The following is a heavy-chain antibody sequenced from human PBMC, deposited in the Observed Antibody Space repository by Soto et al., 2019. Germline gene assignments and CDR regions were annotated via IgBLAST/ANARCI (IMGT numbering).Heavy chain of an antibody. D-gene: IGHD6-13*01. CDR2: IIPIFGTA. V-gene: IGHV1-69*12. Sequence: QVQLVQSGAEVKKPGSSVKVSCKASGGTFSSYAISWVRQAPGQGLEWMGGIIPIFGTANYAQKFQGRVTITADESTSTAYMELSSLRSEDTAVYYCEAIAAAGTLEIDYYGMDVWGQGTTVTVSS. CDR1: GGTFSSYA. CDR3: EAIAAAGTLEIDYYGMDV. J-gene: IGHJ6*02.